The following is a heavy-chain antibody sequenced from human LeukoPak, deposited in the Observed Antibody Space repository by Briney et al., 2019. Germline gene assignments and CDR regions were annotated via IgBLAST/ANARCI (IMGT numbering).Heavy chain of an antibody. J-gene: IGHJ4*02. Sequence: GGSLRLSCAASGFTFSSYWMSWVRQAPGKGLEWVANIKKDGSERYYVDSVKGRFTISRDNAKNSLYLRMNSLRAEDRAVYYCARVAAVAGTGVDYFDYWGQGTLVTVSS. D-gene: IGHD6-19*01. CDR3: ARVAAVAGTGVDYFDY. CDR2: IKKDGSER. V-gene: IGHV3-7*01. CDR1: GFTFSSYW.